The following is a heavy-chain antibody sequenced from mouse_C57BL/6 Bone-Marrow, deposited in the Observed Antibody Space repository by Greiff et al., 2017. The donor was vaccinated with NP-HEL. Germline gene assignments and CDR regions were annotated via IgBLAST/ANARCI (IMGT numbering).Heavy chain of an antibody. V-gene: IGHV1-22*01. CDR3: ARWGTTVPHFDY. CDR1: GYTFTDYN. J-gene: IGHJ2*01. D-gene: IGHD1-1*01. Sequence: EVQLQQSGPELVKPGASVKMSCKASGYTFTDYNMHWVKQSHGKSLEWIGYINPNNGGTSYNQKFKGKATLTVNKSSSTAYMELRSLTSEDSAVYYCARWGTTVPHFDYWGQGTTLTVSS. CDR2: INPNNGGT.